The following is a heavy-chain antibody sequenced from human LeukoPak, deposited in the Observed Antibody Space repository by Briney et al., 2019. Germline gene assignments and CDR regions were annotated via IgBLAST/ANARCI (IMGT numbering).Heavy chain of an antibody. CDR3: ARRGRHFDRWFDP. CDR1: GYTFTNYW. D-gene: IGHD1-26*01. V-gene: IGHV5-51*01. J-gene: IGHJ5*02. CDR2: IYPGDSDT. Sequence: GESLKISCKGSGYTFTNYWIGWVRQMPGKGLEWMGIIYPGDSDTRYSPSFQGQVTISADKSISTAYLQWSSLKASDTAMYYCARRGRHFDRWFDPWGQGTLVTVSS.